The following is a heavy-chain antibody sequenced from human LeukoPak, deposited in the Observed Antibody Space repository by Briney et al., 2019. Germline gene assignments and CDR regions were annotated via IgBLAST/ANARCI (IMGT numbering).Heavy chain of an antibody. Sequence: SETLSLTCTVSGGSISSSSYYWGWIRQPPGKGLEWIGRIYLSGTTYYNPSLTSRVTISVDTSKNQFSLKLSSVTAADTAVYYCARAYIANNSSGYYYGNWGQGTLVTVSS. CDR1: GGSISSSSYY. D-gene: IGHD3-22*01. CDR3: ARAYIANNSSGYYYGN. J-gene: IGHJ4*02. V-gene: IGHV4-39*07. CDR2: IYLSGTT.